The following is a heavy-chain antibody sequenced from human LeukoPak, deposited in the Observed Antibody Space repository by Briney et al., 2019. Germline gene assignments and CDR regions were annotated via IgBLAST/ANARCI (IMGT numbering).Heavy chain of an antibody. Sequence: GGSLRLSCAASGFTFSSYSMNWVRQAPGKGLEWVSSISSSSSYIYYADPVKGRFTISRDNAKNSLYLQMNSLRAEDTAVYYCARDASYGSGFDWFDPWGQGTLVTVSS. D-gene: IGHD3-10*01. V-gene: IGHV3-21*01. J-gene: IGHJ5*02. CDR2: ISSSSSYI. CDR1: GFTFSSYS. CDR3: ARDASYGSGFDWFDP.